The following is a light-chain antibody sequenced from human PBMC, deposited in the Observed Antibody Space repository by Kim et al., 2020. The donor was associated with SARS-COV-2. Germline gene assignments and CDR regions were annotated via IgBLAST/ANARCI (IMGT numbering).Light chain of an antibody. CDR2: YDS. V-gene: IGLV3-21*04. CDR3: QVWDSSSDRV. CDR1: NIGSKS. J-gene: IGLJ3*02. Sequence: SYELTQPPSVSVAPGKTARITCGGNNIGSKSVHWYQQKPGQAPVLVIYYDSDRPSGIPERFSGSNSGYTATLTISRVEAGDEADYYCQVWDSSSDRVFGGGTQLTVL.